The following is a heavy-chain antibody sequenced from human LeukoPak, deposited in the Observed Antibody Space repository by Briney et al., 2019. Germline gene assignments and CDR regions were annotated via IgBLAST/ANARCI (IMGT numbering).Heavy chain of an antibody. D-gene: IGHD5-24*01. CDR2: IYNSGST. CDR1: GGSISSYY. Sequence: SETLSLTCTVSGGSISSYYWSWIRQPPGKGLEWIGYIYNSGSTNYNPSLKSRVTISVDTSKNQFSLKLSSVTAADTAVYYCARGAGSTISNDAFDMWGQGTMVSVSS. J-gene: IGHJ3*02. V-gene: IGHV4-59*12. CDR3: ARGAGSTISNDAFDM.